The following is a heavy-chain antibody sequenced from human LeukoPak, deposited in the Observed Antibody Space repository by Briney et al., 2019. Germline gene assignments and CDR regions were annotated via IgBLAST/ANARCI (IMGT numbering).Heavy chain of an antibody. D-gene: IGHD6-25*01. CDR3: ARDLSGSMDV. CDR2: VYHSGST. Sequence: SETLSLTCTVSDGSISSSSYSWAWIRQPPGKGLEWIGNVYHSGSTYFNPSLKSRVTISLDTSQNQFSLKLSSVTAADTAVYYCARDLSGSMDVWGKGTTVTVSS. V-gene: IGHV4-39*07. J-gene: IGHJ6*03. CDR1: DGSISSSSYS.